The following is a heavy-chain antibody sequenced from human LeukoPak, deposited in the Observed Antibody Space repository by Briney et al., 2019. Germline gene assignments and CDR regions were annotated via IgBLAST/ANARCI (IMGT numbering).Heavy chain of an antibody. J-gene: IGHJ3*02. D-gene: IGHD3-22*01. CDR3: ATIRHYDSLAGAFDI. CDR2: IYYSGST. CDR1: GGSISYYY. Sequence: PSETLSLTCSLSGGSISYYYWSWIRQTPGKGLEWIGYIYYSGSTNYNPSLKCRVTISVDTSKNQFSLKLSSVTAADTAVYYCATIRHYDSLAGAFDIWGQGTMVTVSS. V-gene: IGHV4-59*01.